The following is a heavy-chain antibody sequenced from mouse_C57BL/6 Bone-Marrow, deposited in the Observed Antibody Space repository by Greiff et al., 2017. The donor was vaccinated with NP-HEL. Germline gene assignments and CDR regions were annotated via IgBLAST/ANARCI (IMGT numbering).Heavy chain of an antibody. V-gene: IGHV10-3*01. CDR2: IRSIGSNYST. CDR1: GFTFNTYA. Sequence: EVMLVESGGGLVQPKGSLKLSCAASGFTFNTYAMPWVRQAPGKGLEWVARIRSIGSNYSTYYAVSVQYRITSSRDDSQSMLYLQMNNLKTEDTAMYYCVRGGGHYALTFYAMDYWGQGTSVTVSS. D-gene: IGHD1-1*02. CDR3: VRGGGHYALTFYAMDY. J-gene: IGHJ4*01.